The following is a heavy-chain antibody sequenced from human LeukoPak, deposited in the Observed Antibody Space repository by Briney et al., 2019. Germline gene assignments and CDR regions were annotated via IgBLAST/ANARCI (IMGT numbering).Heavy chain of an antibody. CDR1: GGSFSDYW. CDR2: VNHSGRT. Sequence: SETLSLTCAVYGGSFSDYWWTWIRQSPGKGLEWIGEVNHSGRTNYNPSLKSRVSISVDKSKNQFSLKLSSVTAADTAVYYCARDTQQLSKNAFDIWGQGTMVTVSS. CDR3: ARDTQQLSKNAFDI. V-gene: IGHV4-34*01. D-gene: IGHD6-13*01. J-gene: IGHJ3*02.